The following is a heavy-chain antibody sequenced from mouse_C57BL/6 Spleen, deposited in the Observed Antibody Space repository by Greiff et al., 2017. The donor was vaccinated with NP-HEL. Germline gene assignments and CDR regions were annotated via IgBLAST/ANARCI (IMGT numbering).Heavy chain of an antibody. V-gene: IGHV1-54*01. CDR3: ARGGSNSFAY. D-gene: IGHD1-1*02. J-gene: IGHJ3*01. CDR2: INPGSGGT. Sequence: QVQLQQSGAELVRPGTSVKVSCKASGYAFTNYLIEWVKQRPGQGLEWIGVINPGSGGTNYNEKFKGKATLTADKSSSTAYMQLSRLTSEDSAVYFCARGGSNSFAYWGQGTLVTVSA. CDR1: GYAFTNYL.